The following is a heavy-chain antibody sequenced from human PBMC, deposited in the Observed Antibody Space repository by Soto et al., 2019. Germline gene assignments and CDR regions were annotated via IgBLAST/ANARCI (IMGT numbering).Heavy chain of an antibody. CDR1: GFTFSIAW. CDR2: IKSKIDGGTP. D-gene: IGHD3-16*01. J-gene: IGHJ6*03. Sequence: EVQLVESGGGLVKPGGSLRLSCAASGFTFSIAWMTWVRQAPGKGLEWVGCIKSKIDGGTPDYAAPVKGRFSISRDDSQKPVYLQMNSLKTEDTAVYYCTSWMLLAHYYMDVWGKGTTVTVSS. V-gene: IGHV3-15*01. CDR3: TSWMLLAHYYMDV.